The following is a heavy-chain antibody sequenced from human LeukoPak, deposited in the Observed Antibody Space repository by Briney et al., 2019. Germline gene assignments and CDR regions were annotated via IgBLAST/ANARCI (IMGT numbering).Heavy chain of an antibody. CDR3: ARGYCSGGSCSKAWDY. J-gene: IGHJ4*02. CDR1: GLTFDDYA. CDR2: ISWNSGSM. Sequence: PGGSLRLSCAASGLTFDDYAMHWVRQAPGKGLEWVSGISWNSGSMGYADSVKGRFTISRDNAKNSLYLQMNSLRAEDTALYYCARGYCSGGSCSKAWDYWGQGILVTVSS. V-gene: IGHV3-9*01. D-gene: IGHD2-15*01.